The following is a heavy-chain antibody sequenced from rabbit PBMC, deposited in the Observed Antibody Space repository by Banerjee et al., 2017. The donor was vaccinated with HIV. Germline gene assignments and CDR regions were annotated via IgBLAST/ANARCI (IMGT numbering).Heavy chain of an antibody. J-gene: IGHJ4*01. CDR2: IDPVFGRT. D-gene: IGHD4-2*01. V-gene: IGHV1S40*01. CDR1: GFDLSSYA. Sequence: QSLEESGGDLVKPGASLTLTCKASGFDLSSYAMNWVRQAPGKGLEWIGYIDPVFGRTYYATWVNGRFTISKTSSTTVTLQMTSLTAADTATYFCARGMPANLWGPGTLVTVS. CDR3: ARGMPANL.